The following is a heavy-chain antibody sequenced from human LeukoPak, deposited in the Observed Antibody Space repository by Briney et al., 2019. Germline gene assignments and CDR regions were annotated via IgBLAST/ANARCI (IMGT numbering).Heavy chain of an antibody. Sequence: SSYYWGWIRQPPGKGLEWVAATSSSDAGTYHADSVRGRFTISRDNSKNTLYLQMNSLRAEDAAVYFCAKAPVTSCRGAYCYPFDSWGQGTLVTVSS. CDR1: SSYY. J-gene: IGHJ4*02. D-gene: IGHD2-21*01. CDR2: TSSSDAGT. V-gene: IGHV3-23*01. CDR3: AKAPVTSCRGAYCYPFDS.